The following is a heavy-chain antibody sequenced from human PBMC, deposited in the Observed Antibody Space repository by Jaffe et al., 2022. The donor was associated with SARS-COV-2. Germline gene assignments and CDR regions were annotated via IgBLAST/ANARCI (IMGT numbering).Heavy chain of an antibody. CDR1: GFTFDDYA. J-gene: IGHJ3*01. V-gene: IGHV3-9*01. CDR3: AKTNQLQRRGLAAFDF. D-gene: IGHD4-4*01. CDR2: ISWDSDAI. Sequence: EVHLVESGGGLVQPGRSLRLSCAASGFTFDDYAMHWVRHAPGKGLEWVSGISWDSDAIDYADSVKGRFTISRDNAKNSLYLQMNSLRPEDTALYYCAKTNQLQRRGLAAFDFWGQGTMVTVSS.